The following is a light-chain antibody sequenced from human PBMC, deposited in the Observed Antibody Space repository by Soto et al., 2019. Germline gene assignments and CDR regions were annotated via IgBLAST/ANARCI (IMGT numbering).Light chain of an antibody. CDR2: EVS. CDR3: SSYTSSSTLVV. J-gene: IGLJ2*01. Sequence: QLVLTQPASVSGSPGQSITISCTGTSSDVGGYNYVSWYQQHPGKAPKLMIYEVSNRPSGVSNRFSGSKSGNTASLTISGLQAEDEADYYCSSYTSSSTLVVFGGGTRSPS. V-gene: IGLV2-14*01. CDR1: SSDVGGYNY.